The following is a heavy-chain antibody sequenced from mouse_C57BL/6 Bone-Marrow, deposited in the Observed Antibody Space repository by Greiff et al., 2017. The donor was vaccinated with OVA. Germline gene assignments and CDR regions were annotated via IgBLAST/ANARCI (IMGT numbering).Heavy chain of an antibody. CDR2: ISNGGGST. CDR3: ARLDAMDY. J-gene: IGHJ4*01. Sequence: EVKLMESGGGLVQPGGSLKLSCAASGFTFSDFYMYWIRQTPEKRLEWVAYISNGGGSTYYPDTVKGRFTIPRDNAKNTLYLQMSRLKSEDTAMYYCARLDAMDYWGQGTSVTVSS. V-gene: IGHV5-12*01. CDR1: GFTFSDFY.